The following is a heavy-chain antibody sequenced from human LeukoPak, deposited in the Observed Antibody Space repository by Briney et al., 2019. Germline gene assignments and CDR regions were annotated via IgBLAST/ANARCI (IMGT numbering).Heavy chain of an antibody. CDR1: GFTFSSYW. Sequence: GGSLRLSCAASGFTFSSYWMSWVRQAPGKGLKWVANIKQDGSEKYYVDSVKGRFTISRDNAKSSLYLQMNSLRAEDTAVYYCAKDRPYYYDSSGYYSEYFQHWGQGTLVTVSS. V-gene: IGHV3-7*03. D-gene: IGHD3-22*01. J-gene: IGHJ1*01. CDR2: IKQDGSEK. CDR3: AKDRPYYYDSSGYYSEYFQH.